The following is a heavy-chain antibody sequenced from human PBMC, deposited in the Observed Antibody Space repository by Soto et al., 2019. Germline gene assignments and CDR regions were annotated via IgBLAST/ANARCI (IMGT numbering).Heavy chain of an antibody. CDR3: SIISGGSSEFDY. Sequence: GGSLGLSCAASGFSFSNFAMNWVRQPPGKGLEWVSSVDYTGFYTFYAASVKGRFTISRDNSKNMVYLELNSLRAEDTAVYYCSIISGGSSEFDYSGPATLVTVS. CDR2: VDYTGFYT. D-gene: IGHD5-12*01. V-gene: IGHV3-23*01. J-gene: IGHJ4*02. CDR1: GFSFSNFA.